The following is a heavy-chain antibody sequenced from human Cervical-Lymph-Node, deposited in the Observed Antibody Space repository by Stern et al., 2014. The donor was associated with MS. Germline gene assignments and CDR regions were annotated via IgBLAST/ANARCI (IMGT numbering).Heavy chain of an antibody. CDR1: GYRFTSYW. D-gene: IGHD5-12*01. V-gene: IGHV5-51*01. CDR3: ARQPQPYTGYDNYFDF. CDR2: IYPGDSDT. J-gene: IGHJ4*02. Sequence: EVQLVQSGAEVKKPGESLKISCQGSGYRFTSYWIGWVRQMPGKGLEWMGIIYPGDSDTRYSPSFQGQVPLSADKSISTAYLQWSSLKASDTAMYYCARQPQPYTGYDNYFDFWGQGTLVTVSS.